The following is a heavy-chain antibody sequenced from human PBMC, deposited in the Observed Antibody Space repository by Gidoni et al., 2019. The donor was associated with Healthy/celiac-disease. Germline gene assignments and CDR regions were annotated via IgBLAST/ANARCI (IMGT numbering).Heavy chain of an antibody. Sequence: QVQLQESGPELVKPSQTLSLTCTVSGGSISSGDYYWSWIRQPPGKGLEWIGYIYYSGSTYYNPSLKSRVTISVDTSKNQFSLKLSSVTAADTAVYYCASLSSSWYNWFDPWGQGTLVTVSS. CDR3: ASLSSSWYNWFDP. CDR2: IYYSGST. D-gene: IGHD6-13*01. CDR1: GGSISSGDYY. J-gene: IGHJ5*02. V-gene: IGHV4-30-4*01.